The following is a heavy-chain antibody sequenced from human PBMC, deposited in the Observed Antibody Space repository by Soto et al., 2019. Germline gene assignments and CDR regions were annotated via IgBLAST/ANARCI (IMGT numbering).Heavy chain of an antibody. J-gene: IGHJ4*02. V-gene: IGHV4-34*01. CDR1: GGSFSGYY. CDR2: INHSGST. D-gene: IGHD2-8*02. CDR3: ARDKITGLFDY. Sequence: SETLSLTCAVYGGSFSGYYWTWIRQPPGTGLEWIGDINHSGSTNYNPSLKSRVTISVDTSKNQFSLKLTSVTAADTAVYYCARDKITGLFDYWGQGTQVTVS.